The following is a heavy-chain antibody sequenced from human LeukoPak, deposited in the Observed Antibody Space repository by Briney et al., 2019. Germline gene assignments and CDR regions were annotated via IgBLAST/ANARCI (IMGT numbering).Heavy chain of an antibody. J-gene: IGHJ4*02. D-gene: IGHD6-6*01. V-gene: IGHV3-7*01. CDR2: INQAGSEK. CDR3: ARIGYSSSSFDY. CDR1: GFTFSSYW. Sequence: GGSLRLSCAASGFTFSSYWMSWVRQGPGKGLEWVANINQAGSEKHYEDSVKGRFTISRDNARNSVYLQVNSLRVEDTVVFYCARIGYSSSSFDYWGQGTLVTVSS.